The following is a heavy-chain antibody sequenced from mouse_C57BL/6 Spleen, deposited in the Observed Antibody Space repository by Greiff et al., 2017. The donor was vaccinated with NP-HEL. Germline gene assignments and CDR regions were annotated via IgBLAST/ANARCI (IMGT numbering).Heavy chain of an antibody. Sequence: VQLQQSGPELVKPGASVKISCKASGYAFSSSWMNWVKQRPGKGLEWIGRIYPGDGDTNYNGKFKGKATLTADKSSSTAYMQLSSLTSEDSAVYFCALTVVGTRYFDVWGPGTTVTVSS. CDR1: GYAFSSSW. D-gene: IGHD1-1*01. J-gene: IGHJ1*01. CDR3: ALTVVGTRYFDV. V-gene: IGHV1-82*01. CDR2: IYPGDGDT.